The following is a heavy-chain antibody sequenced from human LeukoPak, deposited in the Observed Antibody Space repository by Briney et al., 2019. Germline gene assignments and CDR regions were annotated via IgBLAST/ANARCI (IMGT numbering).Heavy chain of an antibody. CDR2: LSGGGDIT. Sequence: PGGSLRLSCAASGFTFSSYGMSWVRQAPGKGLEWVSALSGGGDITYYADSVKGRFTISRDNSKNALYLQMNSLRAEDTAVYYCARASGCSSTSCYLLLKGYYYYYMDVWGKGTTVTVSS. D-gene: IGHD2-2*01. J-gene: IGHJ6*03. V-gene: IGHV3-23*01. CDR1: GFTFSSYG. CDR3: ARASGCSSTSCYLLLKGYYYYYMDV.